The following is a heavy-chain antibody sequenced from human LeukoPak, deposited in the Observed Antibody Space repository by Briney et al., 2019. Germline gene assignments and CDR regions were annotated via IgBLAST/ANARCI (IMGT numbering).Heavy chain of an antibody. CDR2: ISAYNGNT. Sequence: ASVKVSCKASGYTFTSYGISWVRQAPGQGLEWMGWISAYNGNTNYAQKFQGRVTMTRDMSTSTVYMELSSLRSEDTAVYYCAREAYYGSGSYSDYWGQGTLVTVSS. CDR1: GYTFTSYG. CDR3: AREAYYGSGSYSDY. V-gene: IGHV1-18*01. D-gene: IGHD3-10*01. J-gene: IGHJ4*02.